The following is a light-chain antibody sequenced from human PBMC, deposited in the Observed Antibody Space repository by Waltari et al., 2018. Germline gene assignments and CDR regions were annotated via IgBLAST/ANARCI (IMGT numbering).Light chain of an antibody. CDR3: LQYGSLPST. V-gene: IGKV3-20*01. CDR1: QFLANNF. Sequence: ELVLTQSPGTLSLSRGERVTLSCRASQFLANNFLAWYQHRRGQAPRLLIYGASTRATGIPDRFSGSGSGTVFALTITRLEPEDFAVYYCLQYGSLPSTFGPGTTVDVK. J-gene: IGKJ3*01. CDR2: GAS.